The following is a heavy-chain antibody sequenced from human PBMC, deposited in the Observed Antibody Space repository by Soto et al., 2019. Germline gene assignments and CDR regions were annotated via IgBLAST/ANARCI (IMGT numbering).Heavy chain of an antibody. V-gene: IGHV3-21*01. CDR2: ISSGGNYI. D-gene: IGHD1-1*01. Sequence: GGSLRLSCAASGFTFSTYSVNWVRQAPGKGLEWVSSISSGGNYIYYADSVRGRFTISRDNAKNSLYLQMNSLRPEDTAVYYCASLSNTWKYFDYWGQGTLVTVSS. J-gene: IGHJ4*02. CDR1: GFTFSTYS. CDR3: ASLSNTWKYFDY.